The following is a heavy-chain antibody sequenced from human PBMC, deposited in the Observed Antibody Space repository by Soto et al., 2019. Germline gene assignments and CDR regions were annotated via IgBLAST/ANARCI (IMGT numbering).Heavy chain of an antibody. Sequence: SETLSLTCDVSRYSINNNNWWSWVRQPPGGGLEWIGELHHGGSTNYNPSLESRVTFSVDISKNQFFLKLSSVTAADTAVYYCTKSSAYALDSWGQGTPVTVSS. CDR1: RYSINNNNW. J-gene: IGHJ4*02. CDR3: TKSSAYALDS. CDR2: LHHGGST. D-gene: IGHD5-12*01. V-gene: IGHV4-4*02.